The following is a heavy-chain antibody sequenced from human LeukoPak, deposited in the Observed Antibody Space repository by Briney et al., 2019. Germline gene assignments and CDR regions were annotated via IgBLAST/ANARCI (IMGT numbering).Heavy chain of an antibody. Sequence: GASVKVSCKASGYTFTSYAMHWVRQAPGQRLEWMGWINAGNGNTKYSQKFQGRVTITRDTSASTAYMELSSLRSEDTAVYYCASKTSERYSGYESFDYWGQGTLVTVSS. CDR1: GYTFTSYA. D-gene: IGHD5-12*01. V-gene: IGHV1-3*01. CDR2: INAGNGNT. CDR3: ASKTSERYSGYESFDY. J-gene: IGHJ4*02.